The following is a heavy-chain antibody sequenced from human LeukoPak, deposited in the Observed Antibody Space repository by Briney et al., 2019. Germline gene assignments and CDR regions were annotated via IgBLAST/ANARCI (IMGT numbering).Heavy chain of an antibody. Sequence: AASVKVSCKASGYTFTSYDINWVRQATGQGLEWMGWMNPNSGNTGYAQKFQGRVTITRNTSISTAYMELSSLRSEDTAVYYCARGRSSGWCFPGKYYYYYMDVWGKGTTVTVSS. CDR3: ARGRSSGWCFPGKYYYYYMDV. D-gene: IGHD6-19*01. CDR2: MNPNSGNT. V-gene: IGHV1-8*03. J-gene: IGHJ6*03. CDR1: GYTFTSYD.